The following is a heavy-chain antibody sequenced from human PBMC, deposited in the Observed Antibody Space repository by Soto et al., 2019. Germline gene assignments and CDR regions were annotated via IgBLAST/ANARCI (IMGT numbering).Heavy chain of an antibody. CDR1: GYSFTSHC. Sequence: VESMNISCKGSGYSFTSHCSRWVRQMPGKGLEWMGRIDPSDSYTNYSPSFQGHVTISADKSISTAYLQWSSLKASDTAMYYCASSPRGYCSSTSCRELGNYYGMDVCGQGTTVTGS. D-gene: IGHD2-2*01. CDR2: IDPSDSYT. J-gene: IGHJ6*02. V-gene: IGHV5-10-1*01. CDR3: ASSPRGYCSSTSCRELGNYYGMDV.